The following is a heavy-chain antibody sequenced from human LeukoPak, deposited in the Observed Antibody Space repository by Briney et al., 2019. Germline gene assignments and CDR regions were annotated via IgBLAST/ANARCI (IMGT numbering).Heavy chain of an antibody. CDR1: GFTFSSYD. V-gene: IGHV3-13*01. J-gene: IGHJ6*04. D-gene: IGHD2-21*02. CDR3: ARVWAHCGGDCYPDV. Sequence: PGGSLRLSCAASGFTFSSYDMHWVRQATGKGLEWVSAIGTAGDTYYPGSVKGRFTISRENAKNSLYLQMNSLRAGDTAVYYCARVWAHCGGDCYPDVWGKGTTVTVSS. CDR2: IGTAGDT.